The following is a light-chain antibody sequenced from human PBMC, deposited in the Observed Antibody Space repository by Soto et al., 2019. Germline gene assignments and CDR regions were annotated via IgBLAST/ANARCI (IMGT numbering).Light chain of an antibody. Sequence: DIPLTQSPSFLSASVGDRVTITCRASQGISSYLAWYQQKPGKAPKLLIYAASTLQSGVPSRFSGSGSGTEFTLPISSLQPEDFATYYCQQLNSYPQFTFGPGTKVDIK. CDR3: QQLNSYPQFT. J-gene: IGKJ3*01. CDR2: AAS. V-gene: IGKV1-9*01. CDR1: QGISSY.